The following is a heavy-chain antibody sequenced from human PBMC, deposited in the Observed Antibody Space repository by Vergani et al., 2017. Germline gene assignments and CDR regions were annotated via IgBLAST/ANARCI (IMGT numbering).Heavy chain of an antibody. Sequence: EVQLLESGGDLVQPGGSLRLSCAASGFSFTTYAMNWVRQAPGKGLEWVSSISSSSSYIYYADSVKGRFTISRDNAKNSLYLQMNSLRAEDTAVYYCARVSAYCGGDCSRDYWGQGTLVTVSS. CDR1: GFSFTTYA. V-gene: IGHV3-21*01. J-gene: IGHJ4*02. CDR2: ISSSSSYI. D-gene: IGHD2-21*02. CDR3: ARVSAYCGGDCSRDY.